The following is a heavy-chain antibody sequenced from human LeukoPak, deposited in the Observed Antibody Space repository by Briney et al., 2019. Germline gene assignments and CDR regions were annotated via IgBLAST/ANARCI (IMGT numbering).Heavy chain of an antibody. D-gene: IGHD6-13*01. CDR1: GFTFSSYA. CDR2: ISGSGGST. J-gene: IGHJ4*02. CDR3: ARDRWTYSSTWCTDY. Sequence: GGSLRLSCAASGFTFSSYAMSWVRQAPGKGLEWVSAISGSGGSTYYADSVKGRFTISRDNSKNTLYLQMNSLRAEDTAVYYCARDRWTYSSTWCTDYWGQGILVTVSS. V-gene: IGHV3-23*01.